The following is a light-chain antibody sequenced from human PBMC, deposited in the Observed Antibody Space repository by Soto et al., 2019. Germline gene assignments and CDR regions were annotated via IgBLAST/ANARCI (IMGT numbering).Light chain of an antibody. CDR3: QVWDSSSDHSVV. CDR2: DDS. CDR1: NIGSKS. V-gene: IGLV3-21*02. Sequence: SYELTQPPSVSVAPGQTARITCGGNNIGSKSVHWYQQKPCQAPVLVVYDDSDRPSGIPERFSGSNSGNTATLTISRVEAGDEADYYCQVWDSSSDHSVVFGGGTKVTVL. J-gene: IGLJ2*01.